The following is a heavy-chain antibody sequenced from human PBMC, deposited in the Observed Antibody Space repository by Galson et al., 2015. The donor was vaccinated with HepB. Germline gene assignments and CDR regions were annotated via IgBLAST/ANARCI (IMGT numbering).Heavy chain of an antibody. CDR2: IKHGGSAK. J-gene: IGHJ4*02. D-gene: IGHD2-21*01. Sequence: SLRLSCAASGFAFSAYWMTWVRQAPGKGLEWLGNIKHGGSAKYYVDSVRGRFTISRDNAKNLLYLQMSNLRVEDTAVYYCTRRRRDCGADCWDLDYWGQRTLVTVSS. CDR1: GFAFSAYW. CDR3: TRRRRDCGADCWDLDY. V-gene: IGHV3-7*03.